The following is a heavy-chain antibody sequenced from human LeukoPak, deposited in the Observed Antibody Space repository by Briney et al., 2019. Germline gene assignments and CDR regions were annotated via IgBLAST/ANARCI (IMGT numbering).Heavy chain of an antibody. V-gene: IGHV3-48*03. CDR3: ARGRGWVGLFDY. D-gene: IGHD2-15*01. CDR1: GFTFSSYE. J-gene: IGHJ4*02. Sequence: GGSLRLSCAASGFTFSSYEMNWVRQAPGKGLEWVSYISSSGSTIYYADSVKGRFTISRDNAKNSLYLQMNSLRAEDTAVYYCARGRGWVGLFDYWGQGTLVIVSS. CDR2: ISSSGSTI.